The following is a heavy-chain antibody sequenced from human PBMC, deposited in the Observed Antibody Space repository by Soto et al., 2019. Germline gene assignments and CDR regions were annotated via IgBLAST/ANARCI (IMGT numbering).Heavy chain of an antibody. Sequence: QVQLQESGPGLVKPSQTLSLTCTVSGGSISSGGYYWSWIRQHPGKGLEWIGYIYYSGSTYYNPSLKSRVTISVDTSKNQFSLKMSSVTAADTAVYYCARVVWCSGGDCGEYFQHWGQGTLVTVSS. CDR2: IYYSGST. V-gene: IGHV4-31*03. J-gene: IGHJ1*01. CDR3: ARVVWCSGGDCGEYFQH. CDR1: GGSISSGGYY. D-gene: IGHD2-21*02.